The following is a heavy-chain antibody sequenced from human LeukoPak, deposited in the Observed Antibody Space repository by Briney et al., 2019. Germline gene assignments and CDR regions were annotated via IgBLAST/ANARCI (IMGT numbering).Heavy chain of an antibody. D-gene: IGHD6-19*01. CDR1: GFTFSSYA. Sequence: GGSLRLFCAASGFTFSSYAMHWVRQAPGKGLEWVAVISYDGSNKYYADSVKGRFTIPRDNSKNTLYLQMNSLRAEDTAVYYCARAPVAGTFDYWGQGTLVTVSS. J-gene: IGHJ4*02. CDR2: ISYDGSNK. CDR3: ARAPVAGTFDY. V-gene: IGHV3-30-3*01.